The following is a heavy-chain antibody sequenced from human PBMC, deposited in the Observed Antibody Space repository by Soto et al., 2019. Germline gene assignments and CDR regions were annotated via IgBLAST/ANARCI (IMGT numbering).Heavy chain of an antibody. Sequence: QVQLQESGPGLVKPSETLSLTCTVFGGSISSYYWSWIRQPDGKGLEWIGRIYTSGSTNYNPSRKSRVNMSVDTYKNHYSPKLHSVTAADTALYYWASQLMGRFDHWGQGTLVTVSS. J-gene: IGHJ4*02. D-gene: IGHD2-8*01. CDR2: IYTSGST. CDR1: GGSISSYY. CDR3: ASQLMGRFDH. V-gene: IGHV4-4*07.